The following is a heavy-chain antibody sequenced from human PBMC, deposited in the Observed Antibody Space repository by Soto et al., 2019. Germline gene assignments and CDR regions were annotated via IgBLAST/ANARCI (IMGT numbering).Heavy chain of an antibody. J-gene: IGHJ6*02. CDR3: AKDRSVYCTGARCERRDYFYYYGMDV. V-gene: IGHV3-9*01. D-gene: IGHD2-8*02. CDR2: LSWNSGTV. Sequence: EVQLVESGGGLVQPGRSLRLSCAASGFTFDDYGMHWVRQAPGKGLEWVSGLSWNSGTVGYADSVKGRFTISRDNAKNSLYLQMNSLRAEDTALYYCAKDRSVYCTGARCERRDYFYYYGMDVWGQGTTVTVSS. CDR1: GFTFDDYG.